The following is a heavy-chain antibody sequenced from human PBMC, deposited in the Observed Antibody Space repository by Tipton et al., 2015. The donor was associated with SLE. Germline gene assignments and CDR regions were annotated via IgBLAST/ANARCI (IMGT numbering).Heavy chain of an antibody. CDR2: IYYSGST. D-gene: IGHD3-3*01. V-gene: IGHV4-31*03. CDR3: ARAQYVFWSAHYFDY. J-gene: IGHJ4*02. CDR1: GGSISSGGYY. Sequence: TLSLTCTVSGGSISSGGYYWSWIRQHPGKGLEWIGYIYYSGSTYYNPSLKSRVTISVDTSKNQFSLKLSSVTAADPAVYYCARAQYVFWSAHYFDYWGQGTLFTVS.